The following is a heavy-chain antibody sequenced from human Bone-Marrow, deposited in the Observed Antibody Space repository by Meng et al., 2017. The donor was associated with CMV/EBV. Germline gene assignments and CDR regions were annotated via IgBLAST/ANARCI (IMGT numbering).Heavy chain of an antibody. CDR2: INPNTGGT. J-gene: IGHJ4*02. D-gene: IGHD3-9*01. CDR3: ARGSNDILTGYTY. Sequence: ASVKVSCKASGYTFIDYYMHWVRQAPGQGLEWMGWINPNTGGTNYAQKFQGRVTMTRDTSNSTAYMELSSLRSEDTAVYYCARGSNDILTGYTYWGQGTLVTVSS. V-gene: IGHV1-2*02. CDR1: GYTFIDYY.